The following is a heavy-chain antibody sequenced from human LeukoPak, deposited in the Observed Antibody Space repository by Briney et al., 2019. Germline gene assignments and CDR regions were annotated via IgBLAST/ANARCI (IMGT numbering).Heavy chain of an antibody. J-gene: IGHJ4*02. D-gene: IGHD2-15*01. CDR3: ARVRMVAASYFDY. CDR1: GFTVSSNY. Sequence: PGGSLRLSCAASGFTVSSNYMSWVRQAPGKGLEWVSVIYSGGSTYYADSVKGRFTISRDNSKNTLYLQMNSLRAEDTAVYHCARVRMVAASYFDYWGQGTLVTVSS. V-gene: IGHV3-66*01. CDR2: IYSGGST.